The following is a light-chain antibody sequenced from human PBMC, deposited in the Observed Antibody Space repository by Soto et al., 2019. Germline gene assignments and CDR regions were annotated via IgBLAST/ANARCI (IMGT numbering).Light chain of an antibody. V-gene: IGLV3-1*01. CDR2: QDS. Sequence: SYELTQPPSVSVSPGQTASITCSGDKLENKYACWYQQKPGQSPVLVIYQDSKRPSGIPERFSGSSSGNTATLTISGTQAMDEADYYCQAWDSSTVVFGGGTKVTVL. CDR1: KLENKY. J-gene: IGLJ2*01. CDR3: QAWDSSTVV.